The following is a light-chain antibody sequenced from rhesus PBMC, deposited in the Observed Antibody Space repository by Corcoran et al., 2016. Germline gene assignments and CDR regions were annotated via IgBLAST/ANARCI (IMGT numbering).Light chain of an antibody. J-gene: IGKJ2*01. CDR1: QSLLHSSNNKNY. CDR2: WAS. V-gene: IGKV4-1*01. Sequence: DIVMTQSPDSLAVSLGERVTINCKSSQSLLHSSNNKNYLAWYQQKPGLAPKLLIYWASTRESGVPNRFSGSGSGTDFTLTIIGLQAEDVAVYYCQQYYSSPYSFGQGTKVEIK. CDR3: QQYYSSPYS.